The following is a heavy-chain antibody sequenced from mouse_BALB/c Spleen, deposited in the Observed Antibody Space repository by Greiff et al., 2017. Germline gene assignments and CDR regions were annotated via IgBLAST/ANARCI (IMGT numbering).Heavy chain of an antibody. V-gene: IGHV14-3*02. Sequence: EVQLQQSGAELVKPGASVKLSCTASGFNIKDTYLHWVKQRPEQGLEWIGRIDPANGNTKYDPKFQGKATITADTSSNTAYLQLSSLTSEDTAVYYCARSEARAPWFAYWGQGTLVTVSA. J-gene: IGHJ3*01. D-gene: IGHD3-1*01. CDR1: GFNIKDTY. CDR2: IDPANGNT. CDR3: ARSEARAPWFAY.